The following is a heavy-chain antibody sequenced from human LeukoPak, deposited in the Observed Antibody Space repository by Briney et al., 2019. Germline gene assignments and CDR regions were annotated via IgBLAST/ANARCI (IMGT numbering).Heavy chain of an antibody. CDR3: ARGRDYDILRFDP. D-gene: IGHD3-9*01. Sequence: ASVKVSCKASGYTLTTYDINWVRQATGQGLERVGWMNPNSGNTGYAQKFQGRVTMTRNTSISTAYMELSSLRSEDTAVYYCARGRDYDILRFDPWGQGTLVTVSS. CDR1: GYTLTTYD. J-gene: IGHJ5*02. CDR2: MNPNSGNT. V-gene: IGHV1-8*01.